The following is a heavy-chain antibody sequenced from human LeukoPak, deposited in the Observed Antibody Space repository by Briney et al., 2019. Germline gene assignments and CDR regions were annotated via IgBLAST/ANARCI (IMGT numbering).Heavy chain of an antibody. D-gene: IGHD3-3*01. CDR2: ISPNSGGT. CDR1: GYTFTSYY. CDR3: ARPNDFSWFDP. J-gene: IGHJ5*02. Sequence: GASVKVSCKASGYTFTSYYMHWVRQAPGQGLEWMGWISPNSGGTNYAQKFQGRVTMTRDTSISTAYMELSRLRSDDTAVYYCARPNDFSWFDPWGQGTLVTVSS. V-gene: IGHV1-2*02.